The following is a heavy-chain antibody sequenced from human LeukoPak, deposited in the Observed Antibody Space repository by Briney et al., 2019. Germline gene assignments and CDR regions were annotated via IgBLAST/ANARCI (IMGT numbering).Heavy chain of an antibody. V-gene: IGHV4-59*05. CDR3: AKHYMGSSYNRAVDY. CDR2: IYYSGYT. J-gene: IGHJ4*02. CDR1: GFSFSSYNMN. Sequence: PGGSLRLSCAASGFSFSSYNMNWVRQTPGKGLEWIGSIYYSGYTYYNPSLKSRVTISVDTSKNQFSLKLSSVTAADTAVYYCAKHYMGSSYNRAVDYWGQGTLVTVSS. D-gene: IGHD3-10*01.